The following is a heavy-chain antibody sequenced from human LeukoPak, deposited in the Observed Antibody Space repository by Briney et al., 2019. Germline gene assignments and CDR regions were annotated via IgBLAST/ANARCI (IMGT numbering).Heavy chain of an antibody. V-gene: IGHV4-59*12. CDR2: IYYSGST. D-gene: IGHD1-26*01. J-gene: IGHJ4*02. CDR3: ARGVGATYYFDY. CDR1: GGSISSYY. Sequence: PSETLSLTCTVSGGSISSYYWSWIRQPPGKGLEWIGYIYYSGSTNYNPSLKSRVTISVDTSKNQFSLKLSSVTAADTAVYYCARGVGATYYFDYWGQGTLVTVSS.